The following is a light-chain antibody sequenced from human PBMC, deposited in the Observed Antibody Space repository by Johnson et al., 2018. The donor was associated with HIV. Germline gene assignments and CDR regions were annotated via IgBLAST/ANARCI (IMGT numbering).Light chain of an antibody. CDR3: GTLDSSLSVV. CDR2: DNN. CDR1: SSNIGNNY. J-gene: IGLJ1*01. Sequence: QSVLTQPPSVSAAPGQKVTISCSGSSSNIGNNYVSWYQQLPGTAPKLLIYDNNKRPSGIPDRFSGSKSGTSATLGITGLQTGDEADYYCGTLDSSLSVVFGTGTKVTVL. V-gene: IGLV1-51*01.